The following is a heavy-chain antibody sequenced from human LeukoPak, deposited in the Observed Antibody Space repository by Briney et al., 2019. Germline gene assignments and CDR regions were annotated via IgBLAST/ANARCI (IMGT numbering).Heavy chain of an antibody. CDR2: INHSGST. D-gene: IGHD1-26*01. CDR3: ARVAIVGAIELDY. CDR1: GGSFSGYY. J-gene: IGHJ4*02. V-gene: IGHV4-34*01. Sequence: PSETLSLTCAVYGGSFSGYYWSWIRQPPGKGLEWIGEINHSGSTNYNPSLKSRVTISVDTSKNQFSLKLSSVTAADTAVYYCARVAIVGAIELDYWGQGTLVTVSS.